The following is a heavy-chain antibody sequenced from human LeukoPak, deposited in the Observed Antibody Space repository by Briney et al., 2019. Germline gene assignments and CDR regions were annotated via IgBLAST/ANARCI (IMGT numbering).Heavy chain of an antibody. CDR3: ARDPKTGYISYYYYYGMDV. CDR1: GFTFSSYA. Sequence: GGSLRLSCAASGFTFSSYAMSWVRQAPGKGLEWVSAISGSGGSTYYADSVKGRFTISRDNSKNTLYLQMNSLRAEDAAVYYCARDPKTGYISYYYYYGMDVWGQGTTVTASS. V-gene: IGHV3-23*01. J-gene: IGHJ6*02. CDR2: ISGSGGST. D-gene: IGHD6-13*01.